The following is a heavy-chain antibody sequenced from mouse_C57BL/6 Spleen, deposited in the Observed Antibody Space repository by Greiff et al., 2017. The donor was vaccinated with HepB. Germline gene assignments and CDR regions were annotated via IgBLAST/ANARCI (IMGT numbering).Heavy chain of an antibody. CDR2: IYPGSGST. Sequence: VQLQQPGAELVKPGASVKMSCKASGYTFTSYWITWVKQRPGQGLEWIGDIYPGSGSTNYNEKFKSKATLTVDTSSSTAYMQLSSLTSEDSAVYYCARFYGNYLAWFAYWGQGTTLTVSS. V-gene: IGHV1-55*01. CDR1: GYTFTSYW. CDR3: ARFYGNYLAWFAY. J-gene: IGHJ2*01. D-gene: IGHD2-1*01.